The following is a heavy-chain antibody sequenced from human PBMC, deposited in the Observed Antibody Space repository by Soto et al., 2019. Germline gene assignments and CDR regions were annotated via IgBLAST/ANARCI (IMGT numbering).Heavy chain of an antibody. Sequence: QVQLQESGPGLVKPSQTLSLTCTVSGGSISSGGYYWSWIRQHPGKGLEWIGYLYYSGSTYYILSLKTRSTISVDTSKNQFSMKLSSVTAADTAVYYCARWPRDDDTVYEFDYWGQGTLVTVAS. J-gene: IGHJ4*02. CDR1: GGSISSGGYY. V-gene: IGHV4-31*03. CDR3: ARWPRDDDTVYEFDY. CDR2: LYYSGST. D-gene: IGHD1-20*01.